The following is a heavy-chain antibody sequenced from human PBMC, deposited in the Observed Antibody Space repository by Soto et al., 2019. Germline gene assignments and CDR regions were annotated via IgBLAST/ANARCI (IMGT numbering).Heavy chain of an antibody. J-gene: IGHJ6*02. Sequence: GGSLRLSCAASGFTLTSYGIHWVRQAPGRGLEWVAVIRYDGSNKYYADSVKGRFTISRDDSKKTVFLQMNSLRVEDTAVYFCARNEMITAIVYYYYGLDVWGQGTTVTVSS. V-gene: IGHV3-33*01. CDR2: IRYDGSNK. D-gene: IGHD3-16*01. CDR1: GFTLTSYG. CDR3: ARNEMITAIVYYYYGLDV.